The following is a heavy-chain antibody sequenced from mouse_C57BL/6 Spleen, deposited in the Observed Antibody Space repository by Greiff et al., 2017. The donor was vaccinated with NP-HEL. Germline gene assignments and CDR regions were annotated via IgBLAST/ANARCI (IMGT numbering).Heavy chain of an antibody. CDR1: GYAFSSYW. D-gene: IGHD2-5*01. Sequence: VQLQQSGAELVKPGASVKISCKASGYAFSSYWMNWVKQRPGKGLEWIGQIYPGDGDTNYNGKFKGKATLTADKSSSTVYMQLSSLTSEDSAVYFCARGYYSNPSAYWGQGTLVTVSA. V-gene: IGHV1-80*01. CDR3: ARGYYSNPSAY. J-gene: IGHJ3*01. CDR2: IYPGDGDT.